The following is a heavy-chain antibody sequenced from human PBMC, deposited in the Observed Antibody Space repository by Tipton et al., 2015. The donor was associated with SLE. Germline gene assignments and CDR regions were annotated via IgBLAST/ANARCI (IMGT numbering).Heavy chain of an antibody. D-gene: IGHD1-26*01. V-gene: IGHV4-39*02. Sequence: TLSLTCTVSGGSISSSSYYWGWIRQPPGKGLEWIGSIYYSGSTYYNPSLKSRVTISVDASKNHFSLRLSSATAADTAVYYCARRGGSFSPFDSWGQGTLVTVAS. CDR2: IYYSGST. J-gene: IGHJ4*02. CDR1: GGSISSSSYY. CDR3: ARRGGSFSPFDS.